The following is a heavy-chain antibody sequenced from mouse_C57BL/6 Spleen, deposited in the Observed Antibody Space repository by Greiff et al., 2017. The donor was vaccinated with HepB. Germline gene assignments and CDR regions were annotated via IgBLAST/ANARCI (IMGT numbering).Heavy chain of an antibody. CDR1: GFSLTSYG. CDR2: IWGGGST. V-gene: IGHV2-9*01. Sequence: QVHVKQSGPGLVAPSQSLSITCTVSGFSLTSYGVDWVRQPPGKGLEWLGVIWGGGSTNYNSALMSRLSISKDNSKSQVFLKMNSLQTDDTAMYYCAKRYSNYEGYWYFDVWGTGTTVTVSS. J-gene: IGHJ1*03. CDR3: AKRYSNYEGYWYFDV. D-gene: IGHD2-5*01.